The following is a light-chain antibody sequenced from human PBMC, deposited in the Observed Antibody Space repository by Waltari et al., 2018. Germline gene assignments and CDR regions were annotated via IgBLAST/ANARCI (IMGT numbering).Light chain of an antibody. Sequence: IQMTQSPSSLSASVGDRVIITYRASQSINTYLNWHQQRPGKAPKLLIYDASFLQSGVPSRFSGSGSGTDFTLTISSLQPEDFATYICQQSYSTLSFGGGTKLEIK. CDR1: QSINTY. J-gene: IGKJ4*01. CDR3: QQSYSTLS. CDR2: DAS. V-gene: IGKV1-39*01.